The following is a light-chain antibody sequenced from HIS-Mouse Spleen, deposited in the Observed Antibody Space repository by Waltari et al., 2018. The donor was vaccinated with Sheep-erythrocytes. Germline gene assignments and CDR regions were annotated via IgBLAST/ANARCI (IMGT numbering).Light chain of an antibody. J-gene: IGLJ1*01. CDR2: DVS. V-gene: IGLV2-11*01. CDR1: SSAVGGYNY. CDR3: CSYAGSYNHV. Sequence: QSALTQPLSVSGSPGQSVTISCPGTSSAVGGYNYFPWYQQHPGKAPKPMIYDVSKRPSGVPDRFSGSKSGNTASLTISGLQAEDEADYYCCSYAGSYNHVFATGTKVTVL.